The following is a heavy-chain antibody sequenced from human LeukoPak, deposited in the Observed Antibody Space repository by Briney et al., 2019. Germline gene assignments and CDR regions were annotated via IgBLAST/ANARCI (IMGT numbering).Heavy chain of an antibody. CDR3: ARPAADYENWFDP. CDR2: INPNSGGT. Sequence: ASVKVTCKASGYTFTGYYMHWVRQAPGQGLEWMGWINPNSGGTNYAQKFQGRVTMTRDTSISTAYMELSRLRSDDTAVYYCARPAADYENWFDPWGQGTLVTVSS. V-gene: IGHV1-2*02. D-gene: IGHD6-13*01. CDR1: GYTFTGYY. J-gene: IGHJ5*02.